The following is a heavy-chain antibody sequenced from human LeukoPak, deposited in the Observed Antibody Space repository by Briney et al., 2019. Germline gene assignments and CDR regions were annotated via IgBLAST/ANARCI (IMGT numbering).Heavy chain of an antibody. CDR2: INPNSGGT. Sequence: ASVKVSCKASGYTFTGYYMHWVRQAPGQGLEWMGWINPNSGGTNYAQKFQGRVTMTRDTSISTAYMELSRLRSDDTAVYYCARVPRYCSGGSCHYFDYWGQGTLVTVSS. V-gene: IGHV1-2*02. CDR1: GYTFTGYY. J-gene: IGHJ4*02. CDR3: ARVPRYCSGGSCHYFDY. D-gene: IGHD2-15*01.